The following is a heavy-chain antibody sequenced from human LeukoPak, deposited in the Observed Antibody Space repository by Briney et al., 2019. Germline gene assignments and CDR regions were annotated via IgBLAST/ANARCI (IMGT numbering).Heavy chain of an antibody. Sequence: ASVKVSCKASGYTFTSYAMHWVRQAPGQRLEWMGWINAGNGNTKYSQKFQGRVTITRDASASTAYMELSSLRSEDTAVYYCARDKDYDFWSGYYTTFDYWGQGTLVTVS. CDR1: GYTFTSYA. D-gene: IGHD3-3*01. CDR2: INAGNGNT. J-gene: IGHJ4*02. V-gene: IGHV1-3*01. CDR3: ARDKDYDFWSGYYTTFDY.